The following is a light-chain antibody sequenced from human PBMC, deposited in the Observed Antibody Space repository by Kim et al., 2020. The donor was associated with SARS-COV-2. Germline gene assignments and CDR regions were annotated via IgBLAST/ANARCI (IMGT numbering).Light chain of an antibody. CDR1: SSDVGSYNL. CDR3: CSYAGSVV. CDR2: EVS. V-gene: IGLV2-23*02. J-gene: IGLJ2*01. Sequence: PGQSITISCTGTSSDVGSYNLVSWYQQHPGKAPKLMIYEVSKRPSGVSNRFSGSKSGNTASLTISGLQAEDEADYYCCSYAGSVVFGGGTQLTVL.